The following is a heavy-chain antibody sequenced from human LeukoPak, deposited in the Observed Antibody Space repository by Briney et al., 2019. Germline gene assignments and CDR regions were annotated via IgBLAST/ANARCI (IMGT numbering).Heavy chain of an antibody. CDR2: IYHTGST. Sequence: SETLSLTCTVSGHSISSGYYWGWIRQPPGKGLEWIGNIYHTGSTYPNPSLKSRVTISVDTSKNQFSLKLSSVTAADTAVYYCARDGAASGAQSNFDYWGQGTLVTVSS. J-gene: IGHJ4*02. CDR1: GHSISSGYY. CDR3: ARDGAASGAQSNFDY. V-gene: IGHV4-38-2*02. D-gene: IGHD3-10*01.